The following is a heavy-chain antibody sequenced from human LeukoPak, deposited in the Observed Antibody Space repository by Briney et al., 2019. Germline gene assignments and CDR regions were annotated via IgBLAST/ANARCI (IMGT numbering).Heavy chain of an antibody. Sequence: PSETLSLTCSVSGGSMNNYYWTWIRQPPGKGLEWIGYIYYSGSTNYNPSLKSRVTISVDTSKNQFSLKLSSVTAADTAVYYCARAPYYYDSSGYYYVDYWGQGTLVTVSS. CDR2: IYYSGST. D-gene: IGHD3-22*01. J-gene: IGHJ4*02. CDR3: ARAPYYYDSSGYYYVDY. V-gene: IGHV4-59*01. CDR1: GGSMNNYY.